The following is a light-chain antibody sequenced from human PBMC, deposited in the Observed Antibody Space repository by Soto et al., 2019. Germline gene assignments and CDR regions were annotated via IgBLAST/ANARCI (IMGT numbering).Light chain of an antibody. J-gene: IGKJ4*01. V-gene: IGKV1-39*01. CDR3: QQCYSSPLT. CDR2: AAS. Sequence: DIQMTQSPSSLSASVGDRVTITCRASQTISNYLNWYQQQPGKAPKLLIYAASSLQSVVPSRFSGGGSGTDFTLTISSLQPEDFATYYYQQCYSSPLTFGGGNKVEIK. CDR1: QTISNY.